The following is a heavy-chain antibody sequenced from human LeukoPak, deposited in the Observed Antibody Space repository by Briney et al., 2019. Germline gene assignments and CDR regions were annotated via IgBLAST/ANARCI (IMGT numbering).Heavy chain of an antibody. CDR1: GGSFSGYY. V-gene: IGHV4-34*01. CDR2: INHSGST. J-gene: IGHJ4*02. CDR3: ASVTIGYSYGFCVY. D-gene: IGHD5-18*01. Sequence: SETLSLTCAVYGGSFSGYYWSWIRQPPGKGLEWIGEINHSGSTNYNPSLKSRVTISVDTSKNQFSLKLSSVTAADTAVYYCASVTIGYSYGFCVYWGQGTLVTVSS.